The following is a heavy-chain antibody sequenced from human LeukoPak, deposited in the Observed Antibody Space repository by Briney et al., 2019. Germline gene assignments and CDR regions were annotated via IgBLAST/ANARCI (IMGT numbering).Heavy chain of an antibody. Sequence: ASVKVSCNASGYTFTTYAMNWVRQAPGQGLEWMGWINTNTGNPTYAQGFTGRFVFSLDTSVSTAYLQISSLKAEDTAVYYCARDESDWQQLHHYFDYWGQGTLVTVSS. J-gene: IGHJ4*02. D-gene: IGHD6-13*01. V-gene: IGHV7-4-1*02. CDR2: INTNTGNP. CDR3: ARDESDWQQLHHYFDY. CDR1: GYTFTTYA.